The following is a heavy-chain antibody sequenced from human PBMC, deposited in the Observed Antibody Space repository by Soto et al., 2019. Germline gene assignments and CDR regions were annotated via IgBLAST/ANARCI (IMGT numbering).Heavy chain of an antibody. J-gene: IGHJ6*02. CDR3: AGEGDLYYCMDC. D-gene: IGHD3-16*01. Sequence: VQLVQSGAEVKKPGSSLKVSCKASGGTCISYAISWVRQAPGQGLEWMGGIIPIFGTANYAQKFQCRVTITADKSTSTAYMELSGLRSEDTAVYYCAGEGDLYYCMDCWGQVTTRTFSS. CDR1: GGTCISYA. V-gene: IGHV1-69*06. CDR2: IIPIFGTA.